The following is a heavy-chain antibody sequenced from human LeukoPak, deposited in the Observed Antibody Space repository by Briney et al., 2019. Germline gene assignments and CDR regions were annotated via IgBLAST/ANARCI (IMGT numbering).Heavy chain of an antibody. Sequence: GGSLRLSCAASGFTFSNYWMGWVRQPPGKGLQWVANIKDDGTEKYYVDSVKGRFTISRDNAKNSVYLQMNSLRVEDTAVYYCARRPFGADYWGQGTLVTVSS. CDR2: IKDDGTEK. CDR1: GFTFSNYW. CDR3: ARRPFGADY. D-gene: IGHD3-10*01. J-gene: IGHJ4*02. V-gene: IGHV3-7*01.